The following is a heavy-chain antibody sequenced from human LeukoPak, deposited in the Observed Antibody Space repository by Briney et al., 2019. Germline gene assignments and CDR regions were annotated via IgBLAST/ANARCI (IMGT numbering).Heavy chain of an antibody. D-gene: IGHD4-17*01. J-gene: IGHJ4*02. CDR1: GGSISSYY. V-gene: IGHV4-59*01. CDR3: ARGFDYGAVY. Sequence: SETLSLTCTVSGGSISSYYWSWIRQPPGKGMEWIGYIYYSGSTNYNPSLKGRVTISVDTSKIQFSLKLSSVTAADTAVYYCARGFDYGAVYWGQGTLVTVSS. CDR2: IYYSGST.